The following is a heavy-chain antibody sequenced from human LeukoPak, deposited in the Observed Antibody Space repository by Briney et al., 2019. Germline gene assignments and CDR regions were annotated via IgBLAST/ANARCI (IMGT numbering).Heavy chain of an antibody. CDR3: ARELKYQLPEDYYGMDV. CDR1: GGSFSGYY. D-gene: IGHD2-2*01. J-gene: IGHJ6*02. CDR2: INHSGST. V-gene: IGHV4-34*01. Sequence: SETLSLTCAVYGGSFSGYYWSWIRQPPGKGLEWIGEINHSGSTNYNPSLKSRVTISVDTSKNQFSLKLSSVTAADTAVYYCARELKYQLPEDYYGMDVWGQGTTVTVSS.